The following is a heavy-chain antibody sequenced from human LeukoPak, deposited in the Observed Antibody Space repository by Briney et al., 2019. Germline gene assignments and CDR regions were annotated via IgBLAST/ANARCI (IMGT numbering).Heavy chain of an antibody. Sequence: GGSLRLSCAASGFTVSSNYMSWVRQAPGKGLELVSGIKWDGGRTGYADSVKGRFTISRDNAKNSVYLQMNSLRAEDTALYYCARGSGSSWYFYFDYWGQGTLVTVSS. CDR2: IKWDGGRT. J-gene: IGHJ4*02. CDR3: ARGSGSSWYFYFDY. D-gene: IGHD6-13*01. V-gene: IGHV3-20*04. CDR1: GFTVSSNY.